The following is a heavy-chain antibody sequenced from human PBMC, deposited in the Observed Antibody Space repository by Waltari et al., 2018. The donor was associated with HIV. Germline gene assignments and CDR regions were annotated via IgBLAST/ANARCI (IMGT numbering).Heavy chain of an antibody. CDR3: VRVGGRIPMIVVAPFDH. Sequence: VLLVESGGGVVQPGRAQRLSGAASGFSFSDFARNWGRQSPDKGLEWVTAISYDATNKYYSDSVKGRFTVSRDNRKNTLYLQMNSLRPEDSGVYFCVRVGGRIPMIVVAPFDHWGQGTRVTVSS. D-gene: IGHD3-22*01. CDR2: ISYDATNK. CDR1: GFSFSDFA. J-gene: IGHJ4*02. V-gene: IGHV3-30-3*01.